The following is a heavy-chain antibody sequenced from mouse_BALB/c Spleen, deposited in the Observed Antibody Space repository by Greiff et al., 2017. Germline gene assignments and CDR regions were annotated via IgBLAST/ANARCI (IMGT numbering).Heavy chain of an antibody. CDR2: ISYSGST. D-gene: IGHD4-1*01. V-gene: IGHV3-2*02. Sequence: EVMLVESGPGLVKPSQSLSLTCTVSGYSITSDYAWNWIRQFPGNKLEWMGYISYSGSTSYNPSLKSRISITRDTSKNQFFLQLNSVTTEDTATYYCARPANWDAWFAYWGQGTLVTVSA. CDR1: GYSITSDYA. J-gene: IGHJ3*01. CDR3: ARPANWDAWFAY.